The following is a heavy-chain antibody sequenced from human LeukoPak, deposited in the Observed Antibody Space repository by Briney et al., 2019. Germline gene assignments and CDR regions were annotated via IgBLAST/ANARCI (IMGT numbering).Heavy chain of an antibody. V-gene: IGHV3-21*01. J-gene: IGHJ4*02. D-gene: IGHD3-22*01. CDR3: ARDIPDYYDSSGYLD. Sequence: PGGSLRLSCAASGFTFSSYSMNWVRQAPGKGLEWVSSISSSSSYIYYADSVKGRFTISRDNAKNSLYLQMDSLRAEDTAVYYCARDIPDYYDSSGYLDWGQGTLVTVSS. CDR1: GFTFSSYS. CDR2: ISSSSSYI.